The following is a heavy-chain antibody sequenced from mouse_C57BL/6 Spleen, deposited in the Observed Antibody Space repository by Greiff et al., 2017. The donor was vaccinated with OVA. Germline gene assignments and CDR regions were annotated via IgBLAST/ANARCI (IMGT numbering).Heavy chain of an antibody. CDR2: IYPGSGNT. V-gene: IGHV1-76*01. CDR1: GYTFTDYY. D-gene: IGHD2-3*01. J-gene: IGHJ1*03. CDR3: ARGLFDGYSYWYFDV. Sequence: QVQRQQSGAELVRPGASVKLSCKASGYTFTDYYINWVKQRPGQGLEWIARIYPGSGNTYYNEKFKGKATLTAEKSSSTAYMQLSSLTSEDSAVYFCARGLFDGYSYWYFDVWGTGTTVTVSS.